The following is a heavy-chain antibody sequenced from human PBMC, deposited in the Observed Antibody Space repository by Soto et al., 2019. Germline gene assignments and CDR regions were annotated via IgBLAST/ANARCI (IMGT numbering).Heavy chain of an antibody. D-gene: IGHD6-19*01. CDR1: GFTFSSYD. V-gene: IGHV3-13*01. Sequence: EVQLVESGGGLVQPGGSLRLSCAASGFTFSSYDMHWVRQATGKGLEWFSAIGTAGDTYYPASVKGRFTISRENAKNSLYLQMNSLRAEDTAVYYCARVGEYSSGWYNFDSWGQGTLVTVSS. CDR2: IGTAGDT. J-gene: IGHJ4*02. CDR3: ARVGEYSSGWYNFDS.